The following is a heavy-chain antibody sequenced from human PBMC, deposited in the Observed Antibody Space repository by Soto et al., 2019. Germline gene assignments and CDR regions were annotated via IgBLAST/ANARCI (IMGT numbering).Heavy chain of an antibody. CDR2: IKTNTEGGTT. CDR1: GLTISDAW. Sequence: EVQLVEYGGGLISPGGSLRLSCAASGLTISDAWMNWVRQAPGKGLEWVGRIKTNTEGGTTDYAAAVEGRFAVSRDDLKNTLYLQTNSLKIEDTAVYYCTTGSVLGVWGQGTTVVVSS. J-gene: IGHJ6*02. V-gene: IGHV3-15*07. D-gene: IGHD1-1*01. CDR3: TTGSVLGV.